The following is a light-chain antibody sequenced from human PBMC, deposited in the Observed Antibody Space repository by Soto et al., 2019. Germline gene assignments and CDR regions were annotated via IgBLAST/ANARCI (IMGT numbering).Light chain of an antibody. J-gene: IGLJ2*01. CDR3: QSYDSSLSGHVV. CDR1: SSNIGAGYD. Sequence: QPVLTQPPSVSGAPGQRVTISCTGSSSNIGAGYDVHWYQHLPGTAPKLLIYYNSNRPSGVPDRFSGSKSGTSASLAITGLQAEDEADYYCQSYDSSLSGHVVFGGGTKLTVL. V-gene: IGLV1-40*01. CDR2: YNS.